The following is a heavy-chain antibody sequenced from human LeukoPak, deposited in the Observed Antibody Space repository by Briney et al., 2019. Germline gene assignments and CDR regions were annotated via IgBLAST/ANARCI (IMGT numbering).Heavy chain of an antibody. V-gene: IGHV3-23*01. CDR3: AKAVYYFASGSSLYHPTTNYYFDS. CDR1: GFTFSSYA. D-gene: IGHD3-10*01. J-gene: IGHJ4*02. Sequence: GGSLRLSCAASGFTFSSYAMSWVRQAPGKGLEWVSAISGSGGSTYYADSVKGRFTISRDNFKNTLYLQMNSLRAEDTAVYYCAKAVYYFASGSSLYHPTTNYYFDSWGQGTLVTVSS. CDR2: ISGSGGST.